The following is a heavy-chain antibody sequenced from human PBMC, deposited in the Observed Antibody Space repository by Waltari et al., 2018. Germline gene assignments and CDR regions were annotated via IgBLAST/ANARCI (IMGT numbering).Heavy chain of an antibody. CDR1: GYTLTELS. V-gene: IGHV1-24*01. CDR3: ATGEYYYDSSGYYYH. Sequence: QVQLVQSGAEVKKPGASVKVSCKVSGYTLTELSMHWVRQAPGKGLECMGGCDPEEGETIYAQKSQGRVTMTEEPSTDTAYMELSSLRSEDTAVYYGATGEYYYDSSGYYYHWGQGTLVTVSS. D-gene: IGHD3-22*01. J-gene: IGHJ5*02. CDR2: CDPEEGET.